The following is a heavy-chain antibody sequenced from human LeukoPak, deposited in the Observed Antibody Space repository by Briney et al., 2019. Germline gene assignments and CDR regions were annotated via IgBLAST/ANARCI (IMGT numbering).Heavy chain of an antibody. D-gene: IGHD3-10*01. CDR3: ARDVGGAGSH. CDR2: IDEHGTTI. CDR1: GFTFSRYW. J-gene: IGHJ4*02. Sequence: QPGESLRLSCAASGFTFSRYWMHWVRQAPGAGLVWVSRIDEHGTTIDYADPVRDRFTISRDNAKNTLYLHMNSLRAEDTAMYYCARDVGGAGSHWGQGSLVTVSS. V-gene: IGHV3-74*01.